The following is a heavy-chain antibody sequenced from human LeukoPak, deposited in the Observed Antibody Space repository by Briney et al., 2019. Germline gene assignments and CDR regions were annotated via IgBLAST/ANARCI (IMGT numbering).Heavy chain of an antibody. J-gene: IGHJ4*02. CDR1: GFTFNNYW. D-gene: IGHD3-3*01. V-gene: IGHV3-7*01. Sequence: GGSLRLSCAASGFTFNNYWLTWVRQAPGKGLEWVAKISQDGSEKYYVDSVKGRFTISRDSGKNSLYLQMNSLRAEDTAVYYCARVNDFWSGYLGYWGQGTLVTVSS. CDR2: ISQDGSEK. CDR3: ARVNDFWSGYLGY.